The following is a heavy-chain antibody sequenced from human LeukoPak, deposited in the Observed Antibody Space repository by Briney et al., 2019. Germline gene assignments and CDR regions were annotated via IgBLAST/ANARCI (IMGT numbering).Heavy chain of an antibody. D-gene: IGHD3-3*01. Sequence: SETLSLTCTVSGGSISSSSYYWGWIRQPPGKGLEWIGSIYYSGSTYYNPSLKSRVTISVDTSKNQFSLKLSSVTAADTAVYYCARLSTRTTIFGVVTYFDYWGQGTLVTVSS. CDR1: GGSISSSSYY. CDR2: IYYSGST. CDR3: ARLSTRTTIFGVVTYFDY. J-gene: IGHJ4*02. V-gene: IGHV4-39*01.